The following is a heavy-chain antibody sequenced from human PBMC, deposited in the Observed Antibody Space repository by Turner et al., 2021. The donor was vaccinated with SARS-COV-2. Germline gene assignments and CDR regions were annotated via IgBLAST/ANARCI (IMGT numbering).Heavy chain of an antibody. CDR3: AKCSSLSYYFYS. Sequence: QVQMVQSGTEVTKPGFSVKVSCKTSGYTFTGYYMYSVRQAPGQGLEWMEWINPNIGATNCAHKLQGGVTMTSDTTISTAYMELSRLRSSDTASYYCAKCSSLSYYFYSWGQGTLVTVSS. D-gene: IGHD2-15*01. J-gene: IGHJ4*02. V-gene: IGHV1-2*07. CDR1: GYTFTGYY. CDR2: INPNIGAT.